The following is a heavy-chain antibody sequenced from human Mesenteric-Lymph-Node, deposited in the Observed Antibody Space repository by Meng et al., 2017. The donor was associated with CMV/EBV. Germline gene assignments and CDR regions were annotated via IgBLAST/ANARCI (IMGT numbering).Heavy chain of an antibody. CDR1: FALNTSGVG. V-gene: IGHV2-5*02. Sequence: FALNTSGVGVGWIRQTPGKALEWLALIYWDDDKRYSPSLKRRLTITKDTSKNQVVLTVTNMDPVDTATYYCAHRRPWSIVAAGTWGYWGQGTRVTVSS. CDR3: AHRRPWSIVAAGTWGY. D-gene: IGHD6-13*01. J-gene: IGHJ4*02. CDR2: IYWDDDK.